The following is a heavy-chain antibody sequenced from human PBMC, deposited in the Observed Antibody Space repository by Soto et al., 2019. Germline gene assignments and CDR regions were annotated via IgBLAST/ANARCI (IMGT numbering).Heavy chain of an antibody. CDR2: ISAYNGNT. CDR1: GYTFTSYG. CDR3: HPTRSDHNCSSTSCLTDY. J-gene: IGHJ4*02. Sequence: ASVKVSCKASGYTFTSYGISWVRQAPGQGLEWMGWISAYNGNTNYAQKLQGRVTMTTDTSTSTAYMELRSLRSDDTAVYYCHPTRSDHNCSSTSCLTDYWGQGTLVTVSS. D-gene: IGHD2-2*01. V-gene: IGHV1-18*01.